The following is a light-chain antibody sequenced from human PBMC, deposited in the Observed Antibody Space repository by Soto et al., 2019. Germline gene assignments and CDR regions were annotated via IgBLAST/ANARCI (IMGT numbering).Light chain of an antibody. J-gene: IGKJ5*01. CDR2: DAS. CDR3: QQYNSYSIT. V-gene: IGKV1-5*01. Sequence: DIQMTHSPFTLSASVVDRVTITCRACQSISSWLAWYQQKPGKAPKLLIYDASSLESGVPSRFSGSGSGTGFTLTISSLQPDDFATYYCQQYNSYSITFGQGTRLE. CDR1: QSISSW.